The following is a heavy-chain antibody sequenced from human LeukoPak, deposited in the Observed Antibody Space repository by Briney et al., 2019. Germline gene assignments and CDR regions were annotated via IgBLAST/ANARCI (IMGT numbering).Heavy chain of an antibody. CDR2: TSSSDSGT. CDR1: GFIVSSNY. Sequence: PGGSLRLSCAASGFIVSSNYMSWVRQAPGKGLEWVSATSSSDSGTYYADPVRGRFTISRDNSKNTLYLHMKSLRAEDAAVYYCAKAPVTSCRGAYCYPFDSWGQGTVVTVSS. D-gene: IGHD2-21*01. CDR3: AKAPVTSCRGAYCYPFDS. V-gene: IGHV3-23*01. J-gene: IGHJ4*02.